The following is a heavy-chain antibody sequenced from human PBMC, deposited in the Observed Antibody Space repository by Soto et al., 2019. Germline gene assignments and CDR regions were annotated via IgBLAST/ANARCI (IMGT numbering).Heavy chain of an antibody. V-gene: IGHV5-51*01. D-gene: IGHD6-13*01. CDR3: ARTAAAGKYYYGVDV. CDR1: GYRFTSYW. Sequence: GESLKISCQGSGYRFTSYWIGWVRQMPGKGLEWMGIIYPGDSDTRYSPSFQGQVTISADKSFSTAYLQWSSLKASDTAMYYCARTAAAGKYYYGVDVWGQGTTVTVSS. CDR2: IYPGDSDT. J-gene: IGHJ6*02.